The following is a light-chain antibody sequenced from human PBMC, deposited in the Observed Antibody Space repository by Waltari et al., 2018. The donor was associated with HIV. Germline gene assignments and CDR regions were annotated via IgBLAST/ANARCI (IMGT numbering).Light chain of an antibody. CDR3: QQYNFWPPLT. V-gene: IGKV3-15*01. CDR1: QSGNNN. J-gene: IGKJ4*01. Sequence: IVLTQSPATLSVSPGERATLSCRASQSGNNNLAWYQQKPGQVPRLLIYGASTRATGIPARFSGSGSGTEFTLTISSLQSEDFAVYYCQQYNFWPPLTFGGGTKVEIK. CDR2: GAS.